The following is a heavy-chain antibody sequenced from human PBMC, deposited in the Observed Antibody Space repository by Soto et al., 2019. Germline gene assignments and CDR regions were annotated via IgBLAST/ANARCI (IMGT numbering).Heavy chain of an antibody. D-gene: IGHD3-3*01. CDR2: IFFTGNI. CDR3: AASISIFGVVPF. V-gene: IGHV4-39*07. Sequence: SETLSLTCSVSGASLSSISYYWGWIRQPPGKGLEWVGSIFFTGNIYYNPSLKSRVTISVDTSKNQFSLKLRSVTAADTAVYYCAASISIFGVVPFWGQGTLVTVSS. CDR1: GASLSSISYY. J-gene: IGHJ4*02.